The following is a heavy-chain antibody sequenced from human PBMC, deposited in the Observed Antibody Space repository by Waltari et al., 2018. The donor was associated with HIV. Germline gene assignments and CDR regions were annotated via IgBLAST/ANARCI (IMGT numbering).Heavy chain of an antibody. J-gene: IGHJ3*02. CDR1: GGTFSSYA. CDR3: ARSRAKWGPEHDFWSGLDAFDI. Sequence: QVQLVQSGAEVKKPGSSVKVSCKASGGTFSSYAISWVRQAPGQGLEWMGGIIPIFGTANYAQKFQGRVTITADKSTSTAYMELSSLRSEDTAVYYCARSRAKWGPEHDFWSGLDAFDIWGQGTMVTVSS. D-gene: IGHD3-3*01. V-gene: IGHV1-69*06. CDR2: IIPIFGTA.